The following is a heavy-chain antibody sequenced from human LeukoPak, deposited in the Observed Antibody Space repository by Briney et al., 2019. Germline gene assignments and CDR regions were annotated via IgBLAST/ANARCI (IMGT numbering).Heavy chain of an antibody. V-gene: IGHV1-18*01. D-gene: IGHD6-6*01. CDR2: ISAYNGNT. CDR1: GYTFTSYG. Sequence: GASVKVSCKASGYTFTSYGISWVRQAPGQGLEWMGWISAYNGNTNYAQKLQGRVTMTTDTSTSTAYMELRSLRSDDTAVYYCARSKPPYSSSSSGWFDPWGQGTLVTVSS. CDR3: ARSKPPYSSSSSGWFDP. J-gene: IGHJ5*02.